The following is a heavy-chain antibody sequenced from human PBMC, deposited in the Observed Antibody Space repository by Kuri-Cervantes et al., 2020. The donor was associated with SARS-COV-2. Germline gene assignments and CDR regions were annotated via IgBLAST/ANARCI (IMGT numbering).Heavy chain of an antibody. V-gene: IGHV3-23*01. CDR1: GFTVSSNY. D-gene: IGHD3-9*01. CDR2: ISGSGGST. Sequence: GGSLRLSCAASGFTVSSNYMSWVRQAPGKGLEWVSAISGSGGSTYYADSVKGRFTISRDNSKNTLYLQMNSLRAEDTAVYYCARDRYYDILTGYFSAVCMDVWGKGTTVTVSS. J-gene: IGHJ6*03. CDR3: ARDRYYDILTGYFSAVCMDV.